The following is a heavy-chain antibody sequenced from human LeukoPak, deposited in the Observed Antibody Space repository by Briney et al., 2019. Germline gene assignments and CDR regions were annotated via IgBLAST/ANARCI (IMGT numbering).Heavy chain of an antibody. CDR1: GFTFKLYW. CDR2: INHDGSDT. D-gene: IGHD1-1*01. J-gene: IGHJ4*02. CDR3: SWELDVSFGRRLQY. Sequence: LPGGSLRLSCAASGFTFKLYWMHWVRQVPGRGPVWVSRINHDGSDTIYADSVRGRFTISRDDAKNTLYLQMNNLKIEDTAVYFCSWELDVSFGRRLQYWGLGTLVTVAS. V-gene: IGHV3-74*01.